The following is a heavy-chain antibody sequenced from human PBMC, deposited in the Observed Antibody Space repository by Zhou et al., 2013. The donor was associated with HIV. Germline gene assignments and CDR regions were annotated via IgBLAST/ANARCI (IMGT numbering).Heavy chain of an antibody. D-gene: IGHD2-21*02. Sequence: QVQLVQSGAQVKKPGSSLKVSCKASGGTFSSYAVSWVRQAPGQGLEWMGGIIGRFNTPHYAQKFQDRVTISTDESTSTVHMEMTSLRSDDTAVYYCAREVVTAVTAPGDFWGQGTLVTVS. CDR3: AREVVTAVTAPGDF. CDR2: IIGRFNTP. J-gene: IGHJ4*02. CDR1: GGTFSSYA. V-gene: IGHV1-69*05.